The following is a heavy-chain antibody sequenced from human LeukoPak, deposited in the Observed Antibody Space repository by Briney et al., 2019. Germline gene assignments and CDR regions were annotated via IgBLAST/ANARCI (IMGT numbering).Heavy chain of an antibody. Sequence: GGSLRLSCAASAFTFSNYWVNWVRQAPGKGLEWVANINQDGSVRNYVDSVKGRFTISRDNTKNSVYLQMNSLRAEDTGVYYCARGGPAVTPADYWGQGTLVTVSS. J-gene: IGHJ4*02. CDR2: INQDGSVR. D-gene: IGHD4-17*01. CDR1: AFTFSNYW. V-gene: IGHV3-7*04. CDR3: ARGGPAVTPADY.